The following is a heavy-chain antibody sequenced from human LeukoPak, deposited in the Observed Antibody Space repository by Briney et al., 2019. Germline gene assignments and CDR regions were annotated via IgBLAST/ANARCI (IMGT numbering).Heavy chain of an antibody. V-gene: IGHV4-4*07. CDR2: IYNSGST. CDR1: GGSISGYY. D-gene: IGHD4/OR15-4a*01. J-gene: IGHJ5*02. Sequence: NTSETLSLTCTVSGGSISGYYWSWIRQPAGKGLEWIGRIYNSGSTIYNPSLKSRVTVSADTSKNQFSLKLSSVTAADTAVYYCARDLTTPPYNWFDLWGQGILVTVSS. CDR3: ARDLTTPPYNWFDL.